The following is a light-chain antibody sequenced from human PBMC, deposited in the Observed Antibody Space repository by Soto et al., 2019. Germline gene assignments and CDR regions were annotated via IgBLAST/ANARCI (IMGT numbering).Light chain of an antibody. V-gene: IGLV1-40*01. CDR2: DNT. CDR1: SSNIGAGYD. Sequence: QSVLTQPPSVSGAPGQRVTISCTGSSSNIGAGYDVHWYQQHPGTAPKLLIYDNTNRPSVVPDRFSGSKSGTSASLAITGLQAEDEADYYCQSYDSSLSGYVFGAGTKLTVL. CDR3: QSYDSSLSGYV. J-gene: IGLJ1*01.